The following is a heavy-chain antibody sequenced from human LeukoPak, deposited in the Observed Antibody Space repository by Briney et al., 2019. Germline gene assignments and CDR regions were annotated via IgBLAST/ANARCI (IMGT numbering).Heavy chain of an antibody. V-gene: IGHV3-23*01. Sequence: GGSLRLSCAAFGCTFSSYAMSWVRQAPGKGLEWVSAISGSGGSTYYADSVKGRFTISRDNSKNTLYLQMNSLRAEDTAVYYCAKGTTDNWFDPWGQGTLVTVSS. CDR1: GCTFSSYA. D-gene: IGHD4-11*01. CDR2: ISGSGGST. J-gene: IGHJ5*02. CDR3: AKGTTDNWFDP.